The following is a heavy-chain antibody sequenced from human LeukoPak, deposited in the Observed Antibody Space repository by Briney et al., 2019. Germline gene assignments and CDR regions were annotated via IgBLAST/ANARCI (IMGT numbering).Heavy chain of an antibody. Sequence: GGSLRLSCVASGFTFNSYGMHWVRQAPGKGLEWLALISYDGIIKFCADSVKGRFTISRNNSMKTLYLEINSLRVEDTAFYYCAKDWGTVNWFDSWGQGTLVTVSS. CDR3: AKDWGTVNWFDS. CDR2: ISYDGIIK. D-gene: IGHD3-16*01. V-gene: IGHV3-30*18. J-gene: IGHJ5*01. CDR1: GFTFNSYG.